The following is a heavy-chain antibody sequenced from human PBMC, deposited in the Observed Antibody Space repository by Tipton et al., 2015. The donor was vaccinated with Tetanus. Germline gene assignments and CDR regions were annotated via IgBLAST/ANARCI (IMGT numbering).Heavy chain of an antibody. Sequence: TLSLTCTVSGGSVRSTNSYWSWLRQPPGKGLEWIGYIYYSGSTYYNPSLKSRVTISVDTSKNQFSLKLSSVTAADTAVYYCARGGSYHTPPGYWGQGPLVTVSS. J-gene: IGHJ4*02. CDR3: ARGGSYHTPPGY. D-gene: IGHD1-26*01. V-gene: IGHV4-30-4*01. CDR1: GGSVRSTNSY. CDR2: IYYSGST.